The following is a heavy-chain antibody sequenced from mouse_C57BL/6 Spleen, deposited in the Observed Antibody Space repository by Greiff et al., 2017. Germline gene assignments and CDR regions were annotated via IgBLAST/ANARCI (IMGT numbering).Heavy chain of an antibody. CDR3: ARDSRDGGFDY. CDR1: GFTFSSYA. CDR2: ISDGGSYT. D-gene: IGHD3-3*01. V-gene: IGHV5-4*01. Sequence: EVQGVESGGGLVKPGGSLKLSCAASGFTFSSYAMSWVRQTPEKRLEWVATISDGGSYTYYPDNVKGRFTISRDNAKTNLYLQMSHLKSEDTAMYYCARDSRDGGFDYWGQGTTLTVSS. J-gene: IGHJ2*01.